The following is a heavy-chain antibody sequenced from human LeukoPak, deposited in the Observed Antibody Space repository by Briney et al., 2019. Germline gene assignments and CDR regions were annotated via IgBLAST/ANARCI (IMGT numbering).Heavy chain of an antibody. J-gene: IGHJ5*02. CDR3: ARIDFDSGPGNWFDP. CDR2: MNSNSGNT. Sequence: ASVRVSCKASGYTFSSFDINWVRQATGQGLEWMGWMNSNSGNTGYAQKFQGRVTMTRNTSISTAYMELSSLRPEDPAVYYCARIDFDSGPGNWFDPWGQGTLVTVSS. D-gene: IGHD3-10*01. V-gene: IGHV1-8*02. CDR1: GYTFSSFD.